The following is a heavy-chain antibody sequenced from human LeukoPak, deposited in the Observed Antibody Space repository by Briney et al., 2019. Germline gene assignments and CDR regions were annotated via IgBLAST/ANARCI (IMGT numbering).Heavy chain of an antibody. CDR1: GGTFSSYA. Sequence: GASVKVSCKASGGTFSSYAISWVRQAPGQGLEWMGRIIPIFGIANYAQKFQGRVTITADKSTSTAYMELSSLRSEDTVVYYCARARAPYYYDSSGSFWGQGTMVTVSS. CDR2: IIPIFGIA. D-gene: IGHD3-22*01. J-gene: IGHJ3*01. CDR3: ARARAPYYYDSSGSF. V-gene: IGHV1-69*04.